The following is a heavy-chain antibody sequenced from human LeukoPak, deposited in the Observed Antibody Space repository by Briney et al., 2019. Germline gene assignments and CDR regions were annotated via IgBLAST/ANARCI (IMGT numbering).Heavy chain of an antibody. J-gene: IGHJ3*02. CDR1: GFIFSHHW. V-gene: IGHV3-74*01. Sequence: PGGSLRLSCAASGFIFSHHWMIWVRLAPEKGLLWVSRIDPDGVNIHYADSVKGRFTISRDNAKNTLYLQMNSLRAEDTAVYFGTRIVEGAFDSWGQGTMVTVSP. D-gene: IGHD2-15*01. CDR2: IDPDGVNI. CDR3: TRIVEGAFDS.